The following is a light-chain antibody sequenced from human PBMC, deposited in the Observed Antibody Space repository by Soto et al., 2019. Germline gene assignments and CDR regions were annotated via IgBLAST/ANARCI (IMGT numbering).Light chain of an antibody. J-gene: IGKJ1*01. Sequence: EIVLTQSPTTLSLSPGEXATLSCRASQSVSSYLAWYQQKPGQAPRLLIYDASNRATGIPARFSGSGSGTDFTLTISSLQPDDFATYYCQHYNSYSEAFGQGTKVDIK. CDR3: QHYNSYSEA. CDR2: DAS. V-gene: IGKV3-11*01. CDR1: QSVSSY.